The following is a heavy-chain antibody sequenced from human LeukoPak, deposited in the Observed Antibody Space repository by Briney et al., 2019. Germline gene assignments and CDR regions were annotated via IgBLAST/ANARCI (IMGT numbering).Heavy chain of an antibody. CDR1: GYTFTDFY. J-gene: IGHJ5*02. CDR2: MNPKSGGT. Sequence: GASVKVSCKASGYTFTDFYLHWVRQAPGQGLEWMGWMNPKSGGTNYAQKFQGRATMTRDTSITTAYIEVTSLTSDDTAVYFCAREGDNSGWRDWFDPWGQGTLVTVSS. V-gene: IGHV1-2*02. D-gene: IGHD6-19*01. CDR3: AREGDNSGWRDWFDP.